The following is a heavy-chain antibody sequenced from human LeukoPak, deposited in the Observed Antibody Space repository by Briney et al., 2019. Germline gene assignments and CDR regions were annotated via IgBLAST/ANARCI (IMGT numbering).Heavy chain of an antibody. D-gene: IGHD3-9*01. CDR2: IYYSGST. CDR3: ARHGEANNYYDIPAGYFDY. J-gene: IGHJ4*02. Sequence: SETLSLTCTVSGGSISSYYWSWIRQPPGKGLEWIGYIYYSGSTNYNPSLKSRVTISVGTSKNQFSLKLSSVTAADTAVYYCARHGEANNYYDIPAGYFDYWGQGTLVAVSS. V-gene: IGHV4-59*08. CDR1: GGSISSYY.